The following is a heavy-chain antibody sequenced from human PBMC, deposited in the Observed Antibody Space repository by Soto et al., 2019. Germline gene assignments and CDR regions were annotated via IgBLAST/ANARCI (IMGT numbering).Heavy chain of an antibody. V-gene: IGHV3-33*01. J-gene: IGHJ5*02. Sequence: SLRLSCAASGFTFSSYGMHWVRQAPGKGLEWVAVIWYDGSNKYYADSVKGRFTISRDNSKNTLYLQMNSLRAEDTAVYYCARDKSSGWYRGFDPWGQGTLVTVSS. CDR2: IWYDGSNK. D-gene: IGHD6-19*01. CDR3: ARDKSSGWYRGFDP. CDR1: GFTFSSYG.